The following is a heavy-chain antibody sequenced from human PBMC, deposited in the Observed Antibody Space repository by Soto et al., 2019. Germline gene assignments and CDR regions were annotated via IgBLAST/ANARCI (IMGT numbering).Heavy chain of an antibody. Sequence: SETLSLTCAVYGGSFSGYYWSWIRQPPGKGLEWIGEINHSGSTNYNPSLKSRVTMSVDTSKNQFSLKLSSVTAADTAVYYCAREYSGSSFDYWGQGTLVTVSS. CDR3: AREYSGSSFDY. CDR1: GGSFSGYY. D-gene: IGHD1-26*01. V-gene: IGHV4-34*01. CDR2: INHSGST. J-gene: IGHJ4*02.